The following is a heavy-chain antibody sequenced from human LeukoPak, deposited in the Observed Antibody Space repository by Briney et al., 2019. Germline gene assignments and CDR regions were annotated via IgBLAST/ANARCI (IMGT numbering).Heavy chain of an antibody. V-gene: IGHV4-59*12. CDR1: GGSINSYY. D-gene: IGHD6-6*01. CDR3: ARGVARSSKFHFSYYFDY. J-gene: IGHJ4*02. Sequence: SETLSLTCTVSGGSINSYYWSWIRQPPGKGLEWIGSIYHSGSTYYNPSLKSRVTISVDTSKNQFSLKLSSVTAADTAVYYCARGVARSSKFHFSYYFDYWGQGTLVTVSS. CDR2: IYHSGST.